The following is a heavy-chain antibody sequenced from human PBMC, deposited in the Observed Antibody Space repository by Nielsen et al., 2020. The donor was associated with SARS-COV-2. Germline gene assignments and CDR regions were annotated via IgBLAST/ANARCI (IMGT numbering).Heavy chain of an antibody. CDR3: ARGGRSWVRTQLDY. CDR1: GFTFRSFP. J-gene: IGHJ4*02. V-gene: IGHV3-64*02. CDR2: ISSNGDST. D-gene: IGHD6-13*01. Sequence: GESLKISCATSGFTFRSFPMHWVRQAPGKGLEYVSGISSNGDSTYYADSVRGRFTISRDNSKNTLSLQMGSLRPEDTAVYYCARGGRSWVRTQLDYWGRGTLVTVSS.